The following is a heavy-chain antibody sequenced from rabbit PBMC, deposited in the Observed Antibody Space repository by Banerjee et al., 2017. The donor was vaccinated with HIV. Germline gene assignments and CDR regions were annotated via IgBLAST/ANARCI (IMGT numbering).Heavy chain of an antibody. D-gene: IGHD6-1*01. J-gene: IGHJ2*01. Sequence: QEQLVESGGGLVQPEGSLTLTCTASGFSFSSGYYMYWVRQAPGKGLEWVGCIYTGTSGRTYYASWAKGRFTITRSTSLNTVTLQLNSLTAADTATYFCARRYDYASYGYAGAFDAWGPGTLVT. V-gene: IGHV1S45*01. CDR3: ARRYDYASYGYAGAFDA. CDR2: IYTGTSGRT. CDR1: GFSFSSGYY.